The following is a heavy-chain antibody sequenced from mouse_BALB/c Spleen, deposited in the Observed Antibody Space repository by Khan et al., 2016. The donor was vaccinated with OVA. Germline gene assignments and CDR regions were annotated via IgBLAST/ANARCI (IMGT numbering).Heavy chain of an antibody. V-gene: IGHV2-2*02. J-gene: IGHJ3*01. CDR3: ARREYLMSWFDY. CDR1: GFSLTNFG. CDR2: IWSGGST. Sequence: QVQLQESGPGLVQPSQSLSITCTVSGFSLTNFGVHWVRQSPGKGLEWLGVIWSGGSTHYYAAFKSRLSISKDNSKTQVFFKMNSLQPNDTATYYCARREYLMSWFDYWGQGTLVTVSA. D-gene: IGHD2-3*01.